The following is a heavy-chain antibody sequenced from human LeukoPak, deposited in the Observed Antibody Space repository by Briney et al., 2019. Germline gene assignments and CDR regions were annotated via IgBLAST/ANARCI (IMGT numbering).Heavy chain of an antibody. CDR2: MNPNSGNT. J-gene: IGHJ5*02. D-gene: IGHD6-13*01. CDR3: ARVTLAAAGSYNWFDP. V-gene: IGHV1-8*01. CDR1: GYTFTSYD. Sequence: ASVKVSCKASGYTFTSYDINWVRQATGQGLEWMGWMNPNSGNTGYAQKFQGRVTMTRNTSISTAYMELSSLRSEDTAVYYCARVTLAAAGSYNWFDPWGQGTLVAVSS.